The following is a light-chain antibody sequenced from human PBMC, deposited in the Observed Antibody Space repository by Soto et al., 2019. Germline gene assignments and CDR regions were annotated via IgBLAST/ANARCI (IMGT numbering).Light chain of an antibody. Sequence: QSALTQPASVSGSPGQSITISCTGTSSDVGGYNYVSWYQEHPGKAPKLMIYDVTKRPSGVPDRFSGSKSGNTASLTISGLQAEDEADYYCCSHAGSYTWVFGGGTKVTVL. V-gene: IGLV2-11*01. CDR3: CSHAGSYTWV. J-gene: IGLJ3*02. CDR2: DVT. CDR1: SSDVGGYNY.